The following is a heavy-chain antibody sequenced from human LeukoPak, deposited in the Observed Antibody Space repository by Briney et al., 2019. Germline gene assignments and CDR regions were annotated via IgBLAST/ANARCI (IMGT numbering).Heavy chain of an antibody. D-gene: IGHD3-10*01. Sequence: SVKVSCKASGGTFSSYAISWVRQAPGQGLEWMGRIIPILGIANYAQKFQGRVTITADKSTSTAYMELSSLRSENTAVYYCASPYYYGSGSYYPYYYYGMDVWGQGTTVTVSS. V-gene: IGHV1-69*04. CDR1: GGTFSSYA. CDR3: ASPYYYGSGSYYPYYYYGMDV. CDR2: IIPILGIA. J-gene: IGHJ6*02.